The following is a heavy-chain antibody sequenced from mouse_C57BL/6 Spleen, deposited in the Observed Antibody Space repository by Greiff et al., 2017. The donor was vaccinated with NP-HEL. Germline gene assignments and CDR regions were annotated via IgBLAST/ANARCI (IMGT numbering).Heavy chain of an antibody. V-gene: IGHV2-2*01. CDR1: GFSLTSYG. J-gene: IGHJ4*01. CDR3: ARNNYDYDRENYAMDY. D-gene: IGHD2-4*01. Sequence: VKLKQSGPGLVQPSQSLSITCTVSGFSLTSYGVHWVRQSPGKGLEWLGVIWSGGSTDYNAAFISRLSISKDNSKSQVFFKMNSLQADDTAIYYCARNNYDYDRENYAMDYWGQGTSVTVSS. CDR2: IWSGGST.